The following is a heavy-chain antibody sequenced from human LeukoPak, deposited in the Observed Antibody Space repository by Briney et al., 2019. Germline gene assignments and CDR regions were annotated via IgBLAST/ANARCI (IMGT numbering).Heavy chain of an antibody. J-gene: IGHJ4*02. CDR3: ARDSPYYYGSGSYYCFDY. CDR2: ISSSSSYI. V-gene: IGHV3-21*01. CDR1: GFTFSSYS. Sequence: GGSLRLSCAASGFTFSSYSMNWVRQAPGKGLEWVSSISSSSSYIYYADSVKGRFTISRDNAKNSLYLQMNSLRAEDTAVYYCARDSPYYYGSGSYYCFDYWGQGTLVTVSS. D-gene: IGHD3-10*01.